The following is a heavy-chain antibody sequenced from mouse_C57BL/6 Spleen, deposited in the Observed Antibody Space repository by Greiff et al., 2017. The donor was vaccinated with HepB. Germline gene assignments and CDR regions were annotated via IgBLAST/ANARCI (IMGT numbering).Heavy chain of an antibody. V-gene: IGHV2-5*01. J-gene: IGHJ4*01. CDR2: IWRGGST. D-gene: IGHD2-14*01. CDR3: AKKGGTTGFLDAMDY. CDR1: GFSLTSYG. Sequence: QVQLKESGPGLVQPSQSLSITCTVSGFSLTSYGVHWVRQSPGKGLEWLGVIWRGGSTDYNAAFMSRLSITKDNSKSQVFFKMNSLQADDTAIYYCAKKGGTTGFLDAMDYWGQGTSVTVSS.